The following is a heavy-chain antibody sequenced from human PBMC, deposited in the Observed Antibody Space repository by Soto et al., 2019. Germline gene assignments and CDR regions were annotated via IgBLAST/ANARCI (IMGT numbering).Heavy chain of an antibody. D-gene: IGHD1-20*01. CDR1: GGTFSSYA. CDR2: IIPIFGTA. CDR3: ASDSSSQLLITGIPNLLTR. J-gene: IGHJ4*02. V-gene: IGHV1-69*13. Sequence: ASVKVSCKASGGTFSSYAISWVRQAPGQGLGWMGGIIPIFGTANYAQKFQGRVTITADESTSTAYMELGSLRSEDTAVYYCASDSSSQLLITGIPNLLTRWGQGTLVTVSS.